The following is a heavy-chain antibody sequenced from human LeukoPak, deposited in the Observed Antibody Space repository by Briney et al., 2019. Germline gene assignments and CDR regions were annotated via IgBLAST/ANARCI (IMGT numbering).Heavy chain of an antibody. Sequence: GGSVRLSYAASGFTLDVYTMHWVRQAPGKDMEQVPLISWDGGSTYYADSVKGRFTISRDNSKNSLYLQMNSLRTEDTALYYCATLWMTTADYWGQGTLVTVSS. CDR2: ISWDGGST. J-gene: IGHJ4*02. CDR1: GFTLDVYT. D-gene: IGHD4-11*01. CDR3: ATLWMTTADY. V-gene: IGHV3-43*01.